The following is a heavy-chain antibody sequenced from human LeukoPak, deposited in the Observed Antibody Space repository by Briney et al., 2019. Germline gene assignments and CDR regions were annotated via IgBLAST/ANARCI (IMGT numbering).Heavy chain of an antibody. CDR3: ARGTLGAWVW. D-gene: IGHD1-26*01. J-gene: IGHJ4*02. CDR1: GFTFSSYD. Sequence: PGGSLRLSCAVSGFTFSSYDMNWVRQAPGKGLEWVSSISSSSNYIHYADSVKGRFTISRDNAKNSLYLQMNSLRAEDTAVYFCARGTLGAWVWWGQGTLVTVSS. V-gene: IGHV3-21*01. CDR2: ISSSSNYI.